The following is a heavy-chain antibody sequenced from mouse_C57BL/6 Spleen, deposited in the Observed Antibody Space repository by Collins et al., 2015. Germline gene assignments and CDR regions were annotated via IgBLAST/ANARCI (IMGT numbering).Heavy chain of an antibody. CDR3: ATFYYTKKRGYAMDY. CDR1: GYAFSSYW. J-gene: IGHJ4*01. D-gene: IGHD2-1*01. V-gene: IGHV1-80*01. CDR2: IYPGDGDT. Sequence: QVQLQQSGAELVKPGASVKISCKASGYAFSSYWMNWVKQRPGKGLEWIGQIYPGDGDTNYNGKFKGKATLTADKSSSTAYMQLSSLTSEDSAVYFCATFYYTKKRGYAMDYWGQGTSVTVSS.